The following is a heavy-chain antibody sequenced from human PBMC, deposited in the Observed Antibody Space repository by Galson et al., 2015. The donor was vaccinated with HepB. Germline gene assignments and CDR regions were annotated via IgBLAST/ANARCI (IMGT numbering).Heavy chain of an antibody. D-gene: IGHD5-24*01. V-gene: IGHV1-18*04. CDR3: ARVGRDGYMGASDY. CDR1: GYSFASSG. J-gene: IGHJ4*02. CDR2: ISAYHGDT. Sequence: SVKVSCKASGYSFASSGITWVRQAPGQGLEWMGWISAYHGDTNYAQKLQGRVTMTTDTSTSTDYLELGSLRSDDTAVYYCARVGRDGYMGASDYWGQGTLVTVSS.